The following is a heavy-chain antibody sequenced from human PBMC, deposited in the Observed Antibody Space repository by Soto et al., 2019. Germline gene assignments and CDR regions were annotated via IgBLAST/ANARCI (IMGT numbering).Heavy chain of an antibody. Sequence: QVTLKESGPVLVNPTETLTLTCTVSGFSLSNARMGVSWIRQPPGKALEWLAHIFSNDEKSYSTSLKSRLTISKDTSKSQVVLTMTNMDPVDTATYYCARALGYCSGGSCYGRYYYGMDVWGQGTTVTVSS. CDR2: IFSNDEK. CDR3: ARALGYCSGGSCYGRYYYGMDV. D-gene: IGHD2-15*01. J-gene: IGHJ6*02. CDR1: GFSLSNARMG. V-gene: IGHV2-26*01.